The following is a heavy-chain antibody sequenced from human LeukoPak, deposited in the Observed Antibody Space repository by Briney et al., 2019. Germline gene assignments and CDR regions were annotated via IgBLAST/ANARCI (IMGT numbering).Heavy chain of an antibody. CDR2: IYSGGSS. Sequence: SETLSLTCTVSGGSISSSSNYWGWIRQPPGEGLEWIGSIYSGGSSYYNPSLKSRVTISVDTSKNQVSLKLTSVTAADTAVYYCARPRGVYGGSYDNDDYWGQGTLVIVSS. CDR1: GGSISSSSNY. D-gene: IGHD1-26*01. V-gene: IGHV4-39*01. J-gene: IGHJ4*02. CDR3: ARPRGVYGGSYDNDDY.